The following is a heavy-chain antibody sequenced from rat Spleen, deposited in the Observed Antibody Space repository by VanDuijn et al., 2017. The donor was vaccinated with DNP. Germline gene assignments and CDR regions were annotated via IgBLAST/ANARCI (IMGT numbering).Heavy chain of an antibody. D-gene: IGHD1-2*01. J-gene: IGHJ2*01. Sequence: EVQLAESGGGLVQPGRSLKLSCAASGFTFSDYYMAWVRQAPTKGLEWVASFIYDGTDTYYLVSVKGRFTISRDNAESSLYLQIDSLRSEDTATYYCTTAGSYGFDYWGQGVMVTVSS. CDR1: GFTFSDYY. V-gene: IGHV5-20*01. CDR3: TTAGSYGFDY. CDR2: FIYDGTDT.